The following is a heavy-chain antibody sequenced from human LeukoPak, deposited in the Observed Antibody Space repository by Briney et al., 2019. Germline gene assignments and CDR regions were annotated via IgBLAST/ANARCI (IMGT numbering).Heavy chain of an antibody. Sequence: SETLSLTCTVSGGSISSYYWSWIRQPPGKGLEWIGYIYYSGSTNYNPSLNSRVTISVDTSKNQFSLKLSSVTAADTAVYYCARGAYGSGSYSWFDPWGQGTLVTVSS. CDR1: GGSISSYY. CDR2: IYYSGST. CDR3: ARGAYGSGSYSWFDP. J-gene: IGHJ5*02. D-gene: IGHD3-10*01. V-gene: IGHV4-59*01.